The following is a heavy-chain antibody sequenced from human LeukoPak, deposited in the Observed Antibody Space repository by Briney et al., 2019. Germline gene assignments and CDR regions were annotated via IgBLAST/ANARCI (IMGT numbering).Heavy chain of an antibody. J-gene: IGHJ4*02. CDR1: GASISGSGYY. CDR3: ARGVVIIRPDYDY. D-gene: IGHD3-3*01. Sequence: PSETLSLTCAVSGASISGSGYYWGWIRQPPGKGLEWIGNIYSSGSTYYNASLQSRVTISIDTSKNQFSLRLSSVTAADTAVYYCARGVVIIRPDYDYWGQGTLVTVSS. CDR2: IYSSGST. V-gene: IGHV4-39*01.